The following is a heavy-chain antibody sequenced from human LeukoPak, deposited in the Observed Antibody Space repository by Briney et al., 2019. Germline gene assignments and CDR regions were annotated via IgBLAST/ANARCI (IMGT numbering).Heavy chain of an antibody. J-gene: IGHJ4*02. Sequence: GGSLRLSCAASGFTFSSYAMPWVRQAPGKGLEWVAVISYDGSNKYYADSVKGRFTISRDNSKNTLYLQMNSLRAEDTAVFYCARDYDGSGSLDYWGQGTLVTVSS. D-gene: IGHD3-10*01. CDR3: ARDYDGSGSLDY. CDR1: GFTFSSYA. V-gene: IGHV3-30-3*01. CDR2: ISYDGSNK.